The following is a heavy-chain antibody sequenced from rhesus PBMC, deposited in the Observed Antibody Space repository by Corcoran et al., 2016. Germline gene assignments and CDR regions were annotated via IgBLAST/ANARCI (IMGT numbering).Heavy chain of an antibody. J-gene: IGHJ4*01. CDR1: GGSIRRQS. CDR2: ISGSGGST. V-gene: IGHV4-173*01. CDR3: ARGSYYDPSFDY. D-gene: IGHD3-28*01. Sequence: QLPLQESGPGLVKPSETLSLTCAVSGGSIRRQSCSWIRPPPVKGLEWIGRISGSGGSTDYNPSLKSRVTISTDTSKNQCSLKLSSVTAADTAVYYCARGSYYDPSFDYWGQGVLVTVSS.